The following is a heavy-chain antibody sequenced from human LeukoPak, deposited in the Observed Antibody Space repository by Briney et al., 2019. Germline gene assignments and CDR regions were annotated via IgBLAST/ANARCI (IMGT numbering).Heavy chain of an antibody. V-gene: IGHV4-4*08. CDR3: ARRGGYSYFDY. CDR2: MSNNGNP. CDR1: GGSMTTYY. Sequence: PSETLSLTCTVSGGSMTTYYWSWIRQPPGKGLEWIGYMSNNGNPYYNPSLKSRVTISLDTSKNQISLKLRSVTAAETAVYYCARRGGYSYFDYWGQGALVTVSS. J-gene: IGHJ4*02. D-gene: IGHD5-18*01.